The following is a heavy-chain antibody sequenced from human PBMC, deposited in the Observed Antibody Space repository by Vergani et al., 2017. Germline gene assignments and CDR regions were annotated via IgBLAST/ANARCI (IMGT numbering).Heavy chain of an antibody. CDR3: AKDRLVGGYYAVIFDY. CDR1: GFTFSDYY. CDR2: ISSSGSTI. J-gene: IGHJ4*02. D-gene: IGHD3-22*01. V-gene: IGHV3-11*01. Sequence: QVQLVESGGGVVQPGRSLRLSCAASGFTFSDYYMSWIRQAPGKGLEWVSYISSSGSTIYYADSVKGRFTISRDNAKNSLYLQMNSLRAEDTALYYCAKDRLVGGYYAVIFDYWGQGTLVTVSS.